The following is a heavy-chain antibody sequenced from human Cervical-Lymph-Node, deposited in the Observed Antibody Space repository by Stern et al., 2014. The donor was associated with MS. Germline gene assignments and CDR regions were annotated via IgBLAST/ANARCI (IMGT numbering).Heavy chain of an antibody. CDR3: ARELPWFDP. Sequence: QVQLQESGPGLVKPSQTLSLTCTVSGGSISSGSYYWSWIRQPAGKGLEWIGRIYTSGSTNYNPSLKSRVTISVDTAKNQFPLKLSFVTAADTAVYYCARELPWFDPWGQGTLVTVSS. V-gene: IGHV4-61*02. J-gene: IGHJ5*02. CDR2: IYTSGST. CDR1: GGSISSGSYY.